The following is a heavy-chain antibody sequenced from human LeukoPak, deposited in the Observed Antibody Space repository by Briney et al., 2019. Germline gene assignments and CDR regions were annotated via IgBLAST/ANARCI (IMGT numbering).Heavy chain of an antibody. CDR3: ASYYCSSGSCYFDH. V-gene: IGHV3-53*01. Sequence: GSLRLSCEVSGFIAGYNYMSWVRQAPGKGLEWVSVIYRGDTYYADSVKGRFTISRDDSKNTVFLQMNNLRVGDTAEYFCASYYCSSGSCYFDHWGQGTLVTVSS. J-gene: IGHJ4*02. CDR1: GFIAGYNY. CDR2: IYRGDT. D-gene: IGHD2-15*01.